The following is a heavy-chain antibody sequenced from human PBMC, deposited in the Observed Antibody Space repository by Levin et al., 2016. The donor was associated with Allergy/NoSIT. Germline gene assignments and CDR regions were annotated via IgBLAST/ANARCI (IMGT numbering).Heavy chain of an antibody. CDR1: GLTFSDYY. CDR3: ARRGHIVAVPAEYYMDV. V-gene: IGHV3-11*06. J-gene: IGHJ6*03. CDR2: VSDSGRYT. D-gene: IGHD2-2*01. Sequence: EVPGLTFSDYYMTWIRQAPGKGPEWVAYVSDSGRYTNYADSVKGRFTISRDNARNSVFLRMESLRVEDTALYFCARRGHIVAVPAEYYMDVWGEGTPVFVSS.